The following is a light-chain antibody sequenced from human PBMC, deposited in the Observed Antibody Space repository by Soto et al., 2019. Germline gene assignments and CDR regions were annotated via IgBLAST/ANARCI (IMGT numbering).Light chain of an antibody. V-gene: IGKV3D-15*01. CDR1: QSVSRK. CDR3: QQYTNWPKT. Sequence: EILITQSPATLSVSPGESATLSCRASQSVSRKLVWYQQTPGQAPRLLIYGASTRATGIPERFSGSGSGTEFTLTISSLQSEDFAVYYCQQYTNWPKTFGQGTKVDI. J-gene: IGKJ1*01. CDR2: GAS.